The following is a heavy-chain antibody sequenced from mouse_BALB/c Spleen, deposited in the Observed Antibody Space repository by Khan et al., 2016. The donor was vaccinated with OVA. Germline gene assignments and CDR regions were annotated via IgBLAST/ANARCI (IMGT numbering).Heavy chain of an antibody. CDR3: TRNGFGNYESWDY. Sequence: VQLQQSGTVLARPGASVKMSCKASGYTFTSYWMHWVKQRPGQGLEWIGAIYPGNSDINYNQKFKGKAKLTAVTSTSTAYMELNSLTNEDSAVYYCTRNGFGNYESWDYWGQGTTLTVPS. J-gene: IGHJ2*01. D-gene: IGHD2-1*01. CDR1: GYTFTSYW. CDR2: IYPGNSDI. V-gene: IGHV1-5*01.